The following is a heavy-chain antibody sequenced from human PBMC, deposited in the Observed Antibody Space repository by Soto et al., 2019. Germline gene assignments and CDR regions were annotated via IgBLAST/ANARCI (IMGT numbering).Heavy chain of an antibody. D-gene: IGHD3-3*01. Sequence: EVQLLESGGGLVQPGGSLRLSCAASGFTFSSYAMSWVRQAPGKGLEWVSAISGSGGSTYYADSVKGRFTISRDNSKNTLYLQMNSLRAEDTAVYYCAKDKSDFWSCYYTTDYFDYWGQGTLVTVSS. CDR3: AKDKSDFWSCYYTTDYFDY. J-gene: IGHJ4*02. CDR1: GFTFSSYA. CDR2: ISGSGGST. V-gene: IGHV3-23*01.